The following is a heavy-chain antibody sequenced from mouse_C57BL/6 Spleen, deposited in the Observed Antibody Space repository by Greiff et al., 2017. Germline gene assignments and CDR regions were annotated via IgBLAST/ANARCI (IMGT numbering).Heavy chain of an antibody. D-gene: IGHD3-2*02. CDR3: ARSVTSSGYVGFDY. Sequence: VLLQQPGAELVRPGSSVKLSCKASGYTFTSYWMDWVKQRPGQGLEWIGNIYPSDSETHYNQKFKDKATLTVDKSSSTAYMQLSSLTSEDSAVYYCARSVTSSGYVGFDYWGQGTTLTVSS. CDR2: IYPSDSET. V-gene: IGHV1-61*01. CDR1: GYTFTSYW. J-gene: IGHJ2*01.